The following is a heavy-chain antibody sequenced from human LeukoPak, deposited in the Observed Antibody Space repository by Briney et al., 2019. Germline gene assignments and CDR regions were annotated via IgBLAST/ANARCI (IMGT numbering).Heavy chain of an antibody. CDR2: ISSSSSYI. CDR1: GFTFSSYS. D-gene: IGHD3-22*01. V-gene: IGHV3-21*01. Sequence: PGGSLRLSCAASGFTFSSYSMKWVRQAPGKGLEWVSSISSSSSYIYYADSVKGRFTISRDNAKNSLYLQMNSLRAEDTAVYYCARDYDSSGYYWYYYYGIDVWGQGTTVTVSS. J-gene: IGHJ6*02. CDR3: ARDYDSSGYYWYYYYGIDV.